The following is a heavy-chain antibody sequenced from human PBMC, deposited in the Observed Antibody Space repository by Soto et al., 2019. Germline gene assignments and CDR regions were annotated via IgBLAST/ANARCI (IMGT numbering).Heavy chain of an antibody. J-gene: IGHJ6*02. CDR3: ARGYSYGYGYYYGMDV. CDR2: IYHSGST. D-gene: IGHD5-18*01. Sequence: SETLSLTCAVSGGSISSGGYSWSWIRQPPGKGLEWIGYIYHSGSTYYNPSLKSRVTISVDRSKNQFSLKLSSVTAADTAVYYCARGYSYGYGYYYGMDVWGQGTTVTVS. CDR1: GGSISSGGYS. V-gene: IGHV4-30-2*01.